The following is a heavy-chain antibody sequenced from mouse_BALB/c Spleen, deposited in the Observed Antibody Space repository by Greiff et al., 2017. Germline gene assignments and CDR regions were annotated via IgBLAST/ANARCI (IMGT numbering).Heavy chain of an antibody. CDR3: ARGQGYALYAMDY. V-gene: IGHV5-6-5*01. CDR2: ISSGGRT. D-gene: IGHD3-1*01. Sequence: EVKLVESGGGLVKPGGSLKLSCAASGFTFSSYAMSWVRQTPEKRLEWVASISSGGRTYYPDSVKGRFTISRDNARNILYLQMSSLRSEDTAMYYCARGQGYALYAMDYWGQGTSVTVSS. CDR1: GFTFSSYA. J-gene: IGHJ4*01.